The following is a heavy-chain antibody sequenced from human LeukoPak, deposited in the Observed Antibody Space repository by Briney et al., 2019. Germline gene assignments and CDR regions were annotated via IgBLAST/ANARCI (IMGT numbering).Heavy chain of an antibody. CDR2: IYYSGRT. CDR1: GDSISRSDSY. D-gene: IGHD3-22*01. Sequence: SETLSLTCSLSGDSISRSDSYWDWIRLAPGKGLEWIGTIYYSGRTYYSPTLKSRVTMSVDRSNNQFSLNLRSVTAADTAVYYCARRRYYDGSGYLERGQGTLLSVSS. CDR3: ARRRYYDGSGYLE. V-gene: IGHV4-39*01. J-gene: IGHJ1*01.